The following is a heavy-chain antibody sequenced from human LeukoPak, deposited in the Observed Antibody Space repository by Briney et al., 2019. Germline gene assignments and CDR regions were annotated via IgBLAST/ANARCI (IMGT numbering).Heavy chain of an antibody. D-gene: IGHD3-3*02. CDR3: ATPHFWSGFSRSFDY. CDR1: GYTFTGYY. CDR2: INPNSGGT. J-gene: IGHJ4*02. V-gene: IGHV1-2*02. Sequence: ASVKVSCKASGYTFTGYYMHWVRQAPGQGLEWMGWINPNSGGTNYAQKFQGRVTMTEDTSTDTAYMELSSLRSEDTAVYYCATPHFWSGFSRSFDYWGQGTLVTVSS.